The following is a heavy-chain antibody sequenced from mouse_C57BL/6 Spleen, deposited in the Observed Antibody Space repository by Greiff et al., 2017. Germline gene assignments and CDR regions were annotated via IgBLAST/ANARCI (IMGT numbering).Heavy chain of an antibody. J-gene: IGHJ1*03. CDR2: IHPNSGST. D-gene: IGHD1-1*01. V-gene: IGHV1-64*01. CDR1: GYTFTSYW. Sequence: QVQLQQPGAELVKPGASVKLSCKASGYTFTSYWMHWVKQRPGQGLEWIGMIHPNSGSTNYNEKFKSKATLTVDKSSSTAYMQLSSLTSEDSAVYYCARDYYGSSSWYIDVWGTGTTVTVSS. CDR3: ARDYYGSSSWYIDV.